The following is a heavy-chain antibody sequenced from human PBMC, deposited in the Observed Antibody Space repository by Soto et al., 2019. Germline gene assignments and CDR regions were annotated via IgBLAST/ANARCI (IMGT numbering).Heavy chain of an antibody. CDR3: ARGYDLAYCGGDCSYFQH. CDR1: GGTFSSYA. J-gene: IGHJ1*01. D-gene: IGHD2-21*02. CDR2: IIPIFGTA. V-gene: IGHV1-69*12. Sequence: QVQLVQSGAEVKKPGSSVKVSCKASGGTFSSYAISWVRQAPGQGLEWMGGIIPIFGTANYAQKFQGRVTITADESTRTAYMELSSLRSEDTAVYYCARGYDLAYCGGDCSYFQHWGQGTLVTVSS.